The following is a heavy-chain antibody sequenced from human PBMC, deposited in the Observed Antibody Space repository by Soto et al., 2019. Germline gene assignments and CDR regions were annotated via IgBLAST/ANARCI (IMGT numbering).Heavy chain of an antibody. Sequence: QVQLVQSGAEVKKPGASVNVSCEASGYSFTSNYRHWVRQAPGQGLEWVGILNPTAGSTNNAQTFQGRVDIPRETSSRTACLEFDSLKSEHTTVYYCAMSDVRNGYVTSGYYLVYWAKGTPFTVTS. J-gene: IGHJ4*02. CDR1: GYSFTSNY. D-gene: IGHD1-1*01. CDR2: LNPTAGST. V-gene: IGHV1-46*01. CDR3: AMSDVRNGYVTSGYYLVY.